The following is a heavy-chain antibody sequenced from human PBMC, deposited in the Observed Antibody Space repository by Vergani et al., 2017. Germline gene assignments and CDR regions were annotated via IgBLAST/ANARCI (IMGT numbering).Heavy chain of an antibody. J-gene: IGHJ6*02. D-gene: IGHD3-3*01. CDR2: IIPIFGTA. V-gene: IGHV1-69*01. Sequence: QVQLVQSGAEVKKPGSSVKVSCKASGGTFSSYAISWVRQAPGQGLEWMGGIIPIFGTANYAQKFQGRVTITADESTSTAYMELSSLRSEDTAVYYCAGDHTIFGVVSYYYGMDVWGQGTTVTVSS. CDR3: AGDHTIFGVVSYYYGMDV. CDR1: GGTFSSYA.